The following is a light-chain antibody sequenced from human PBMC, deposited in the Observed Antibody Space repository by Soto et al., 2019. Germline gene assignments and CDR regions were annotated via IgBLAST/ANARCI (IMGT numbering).Light chain of an antibody. CDR2: AAS. CDR1: QSISNY. CDR3: QQSYSSPTWT. Sequence: DIQMTQSPSSPSASVGDRVTITCRASQSISNYLNWYQQKPGKAPKVLIYAASSLQSGVPSRFSGSGSGTHFILTITSLQPEDIATYYCQQSYSSPTWTFGQGTKVDIK. J-gene: IGKJ1*01. V-gene: IGKV1-39*01.